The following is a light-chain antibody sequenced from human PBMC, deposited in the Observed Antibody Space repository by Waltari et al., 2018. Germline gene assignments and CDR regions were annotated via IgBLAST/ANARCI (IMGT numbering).Light chain of an antibody. Sequence: QPALTQPASVSGSPGQSITIPCTGTSSDVGNNHHVCWYQKHPDKVPKLIIYEVSKRPSGVSDRFSGSKSGNTASLTISGLQAEDEADYYCLSYAATVSFGFGGGTKLTVL. V-gene: IGLV2-23*02. CDR3: LSYAATVSFG. J-gene: IGLJ2*01. CDR2: EVS. CDR1: SSDVGNNHH.